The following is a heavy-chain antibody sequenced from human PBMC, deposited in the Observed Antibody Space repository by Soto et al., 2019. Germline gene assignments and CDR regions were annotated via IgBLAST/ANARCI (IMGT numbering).Heavy chain of an antibody. D-gene: IGHD1-26*01. CDR1: GGFIISDNW. V-gene: IGHV4-4*02. J-gene: IGHJ4*02. CDR3: ARGLFGGSHGPVGY. CDR2: IYHSGST. Sequence: PSETLSLTCAVSGGFIISDNWWSWVRQPPGKGLEWIGEIYHSGSTNYNPSLKSRVTISVDKSRNQMSLKLISVTAAGTAVYYCARGLFGGSHGPVGYWGQGTLVTVSS.